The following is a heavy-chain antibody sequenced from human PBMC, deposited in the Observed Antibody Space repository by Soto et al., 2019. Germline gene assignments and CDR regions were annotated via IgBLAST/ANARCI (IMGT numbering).Heavy chain of an antibody. CDR1: GYTLTELS. D-gene: IGHD2-21*02. CDR3: ATRAYDCGGACYYFDY. Sequence: ASVKVSCKVSGYTLTELSMHWVRQAPGKGLEWMGALDPEDGETIYAQKFQGRVTMTEDTSTDTAYMELSSLRSEDTAVYYCATRAYDCGGACYYFDYWGQGTLVTVSS. CDR2: LDPEDGET. V-gene: IGHV1-24*01. J-gene: IGHJ4*02.